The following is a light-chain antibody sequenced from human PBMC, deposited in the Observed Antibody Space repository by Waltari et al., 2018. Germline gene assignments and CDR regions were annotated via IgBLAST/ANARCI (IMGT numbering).Light chain of an antibody. CDR3: AGWDDILSGPV. Sequence: QSVLTQPPSASGTPGQRVTISWSGSRPHIGSRYVFWYPHLPGTAPKPLIYNTNQRPSGVPDRFSGSKSGTSASLAISGLRSEDEADYYCAGWDDILSGPVFGEGTKLTVL. V-gene: IGLV1-47*01. CDR1: RPHIGSRY. CDR2: NTN. J-gene: IGLJ3*02.